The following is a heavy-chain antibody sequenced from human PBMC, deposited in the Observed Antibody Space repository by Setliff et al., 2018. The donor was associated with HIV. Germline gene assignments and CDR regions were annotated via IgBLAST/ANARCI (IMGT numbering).Heavy chain of an antibody. CDR1: GGTFNNLA. CDR3: GRGKHYSSGSPPLYDS. CDR2: FIPFFGTT. J-gene: IGHJ4*02. Sequence: SVKVSCKASGGTFNNLAIRWVRQAPGQGLEWMGEFIPFFGTTNYAQKFQGRVSFTADASTNTAYMELSSLRSEDTAVFYCGRGKHYSSGSPPLYDSWGQGTLVTVPQ. D-gene: IGHD3-10*01. V-gene: IGHV1-69*13.